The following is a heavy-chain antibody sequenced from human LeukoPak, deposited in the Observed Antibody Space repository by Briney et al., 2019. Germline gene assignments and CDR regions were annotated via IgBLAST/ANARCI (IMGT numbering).Heavy chain of an antibody. J-gene: IGHJ4*02. CDR3: ARSKRDIVATIGY. D-gene: IGHD5-12*01. CDR1: GFTFSDYE. Sequence: GGSLRLSCAASGFTFSDYEMNWVRQAPGKGLEWLSYISSGGYTADYADSVKGRFTISRDNAKNSVYLQMHSLRAEDTGLYYCARSKRDIVATIGYWGLGALVAVSS. V-gene: IGHV3-48*03. CDR2: ISSGGYTA.